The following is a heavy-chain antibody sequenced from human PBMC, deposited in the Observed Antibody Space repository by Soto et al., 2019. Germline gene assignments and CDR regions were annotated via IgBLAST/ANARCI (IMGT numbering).Heavy chain of an antibody. Sequence: SETLSLTCAVYGGSFSGYYWSWIRQPPGKGLEWIGEINHSGSTNYNPSLKSRVTISVDTSKNQFSLKLSSVTAADTAVYYCARGPLRYFDWLLLPYFDYWGQGTLVTVSS. CDR2: INHSGST. J-gene: IGHJ4*02. D-gene: IGHD3-9*01. CDR1: GGSFSGYY. V-gene: IGHV4-34*01. CDR3: ARGPLRYFDWLLLPYFDY.